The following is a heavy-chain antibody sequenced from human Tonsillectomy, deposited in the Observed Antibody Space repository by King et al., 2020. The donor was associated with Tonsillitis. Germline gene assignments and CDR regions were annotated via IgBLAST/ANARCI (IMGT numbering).Heavy chain of an antibody. D-gene: IGHD3-9*01. CDR3: ARSLYDILTGFFY. V-gene: IGHV3-9*01. CDR1: GFTFDDYA. CDR2: ISWNSGSI. Sequence: QLVQSGGGLVQPGRSLRLSCAASGFTFDDYAMHWVRQAPGKGLEWVSGISWNSGSIGYAVSVKGRFTISRDNAKNSLYLQMNSLRAEDTALYYCARSLYDILTGFFYWGQGTLVTVSS. J-gene: IGHJ4*02.